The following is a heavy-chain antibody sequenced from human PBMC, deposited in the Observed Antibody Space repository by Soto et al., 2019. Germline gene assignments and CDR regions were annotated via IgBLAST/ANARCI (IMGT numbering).Heavy chain of an antibody. V-gene: IGHV4-39*01. CDR1: GTSISSTSYY. Sequence: SDKLSLTCTVSGTSISSTSYYWDWIRQPPGKGLEWIGSIYYSGSTYYNPSLKSRVTISVDTSKNQFSLKLSSVTAADTAVYYCARRATIERAYYYYYGMDVWGQGTTVT. D-gene: IGHD5-12*01. CDR2: IYYSGST. CDR3: ARRATIERAYYYYYGMDV. J-gene: IGHJ6*02.